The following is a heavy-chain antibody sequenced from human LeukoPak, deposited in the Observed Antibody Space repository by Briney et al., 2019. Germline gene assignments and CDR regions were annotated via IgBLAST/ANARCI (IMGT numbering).Heavy chain of an antibody. V-gene: IGHV3-74*01. CDR2: INTDGSST. CDR1: GFTFSSYW. D-gene: IGHD6-13*01. Sequence: GGSLRLSCAASGFTFSSYWMHWVRQAPGKRLVWVSRINTDGSSTSYADSVKGRFTISRDSAKNTLYLQMNSLRAEDTAVYYCARVGYGGTWYVDYWGQRTLVTVS. J-gene: IGHJ4*02. CDR3: ARVGYGGTWYVDY.